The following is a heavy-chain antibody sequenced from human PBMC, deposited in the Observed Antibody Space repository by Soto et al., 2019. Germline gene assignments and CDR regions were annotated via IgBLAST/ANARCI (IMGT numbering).Heavy chain of an antibody. J-gene: IGHJ5*02. CDR3: AHSWYCSGGSCYYSNWFDP. V-gene: IGHV2-5*02. CDR2: IYWDDDK. D-gene: IGHD2-15*01. Sequence: QITLKESGPTLVKPTQTLTLTCTFSGFSLSTSGVGVGWIRQPPGKALEWLALIYWDDDKRYSPSLKSRLTITKDTSKNQVVLTMTNMDPVDTATYDCAHSWYCSGGSCYYSNWFDPWGQGTLVTVSS. CDR1: GFSLSTSGVG.